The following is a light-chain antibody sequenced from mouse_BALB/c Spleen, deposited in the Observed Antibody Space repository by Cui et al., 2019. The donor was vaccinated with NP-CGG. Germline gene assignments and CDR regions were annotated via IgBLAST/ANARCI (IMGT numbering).Light chain of an antibody. J-gene: IGLJ1*01. CDR3: ALWYSNHWV. CDR1: TGAVTTNNY. V-gene: IGLV1*01. Sequence: QAVVTQDYALTTSPGETVTLTCRSSTGAVTTNNYANWVQEKPDHLFTGLIGGTNNRAPGVPARFSGSLIGDKAALTITGAQTEDEAIYFCALWYSNHWVFGGGTKLTVL. CDR2: GTN.